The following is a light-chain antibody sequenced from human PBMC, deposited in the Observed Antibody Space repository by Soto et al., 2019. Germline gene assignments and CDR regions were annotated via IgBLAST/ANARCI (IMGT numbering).Light chain of an antibody. CDR1: QTINSW. V-gene: IGKV1-5*01. CDR3: QQYYSYSSGP. J-gene: IGKJ1*01. Sequence: DIQMPQSPSTLSASVGDRVTITCRASQTINSWLAWYQQKPGKAPKVLIFDASSLTTGVPSRFSGSGTRTEFTLTISNLQPDDFTTYYSQQYYSYSSGPFGQGTKV. CDR2: DAS.